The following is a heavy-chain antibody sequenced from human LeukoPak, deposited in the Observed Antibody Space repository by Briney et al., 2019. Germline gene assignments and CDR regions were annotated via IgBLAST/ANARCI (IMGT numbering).Heavy chain of an antibody. CDR1: GFSFNSDW. V-gene: IGHV3-7*01. D-gene: IGHD3-16*01. J-gene: IGHJ4*02. Sequence: GGSLRLSCAASGFSFNSDWMDWVRQAPGKGLEWVANIKHDESEKNYLDSVKGRFTNSRDNAQNSLYLQMNGLRVEDTAVYYCTRRLDDWGQRTLVTVSS. CDR2: IKHDESEK. CDR3: TRRLDD.